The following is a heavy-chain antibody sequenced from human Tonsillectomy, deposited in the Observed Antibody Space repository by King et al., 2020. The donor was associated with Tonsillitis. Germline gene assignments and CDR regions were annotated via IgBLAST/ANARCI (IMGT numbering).Heavy chain of an antibody. CDR1: GGTFSSYA. Sequence: VQLVESGAEVKKPGSSVKVSCKASGGTFSSYAISWVRQAPGQGLEWMGGLTPRFGTANYAQKFQGGIRIIADESKRTAYMKLSILRSADTVVYYCAIDYYGSSGFWFDYWGQGHLVTVSS. V-gene: IGHV1-69*01. CDR3: AIDYYGSSGFWFDY. J-gene: IGHJ4*02. D-gene: IGHD3-22*01. CDR2: LTPRFGTA.